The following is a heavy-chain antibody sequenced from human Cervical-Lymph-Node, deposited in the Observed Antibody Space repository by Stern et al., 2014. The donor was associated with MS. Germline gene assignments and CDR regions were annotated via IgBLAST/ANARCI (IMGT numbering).Heavy chain of an antibody. Sequence: VQLVESGGGVVQPGRSLRLSCAVSGITFINYAMLWVRQAPGKGLEWVALISYDGTNKYYGDSVKGRFTISRDNSKNTLFLQMSSLRADDTAVYYCAAAYGSGTYGGLPFDNWGQGTLVTVSS. J-gene: IGHJ4*02. D-gene: IGHD3-10*01. CDR1: GITFINYA. V-gene: IGHV3-30*04. CDR3: AAAYGSGTYGGLPFDN. CDR2: ISYDGTNK.